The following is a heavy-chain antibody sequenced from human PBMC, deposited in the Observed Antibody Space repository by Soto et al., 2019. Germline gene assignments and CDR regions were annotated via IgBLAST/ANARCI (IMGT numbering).Heavy chain of an antibody. CDR2: IKSKTDGGTT. V-gene: IGHV3-15*07. J-gene: IGHJ6*02. CDR3: TSGWGYQYDFWSGYKYYGMDV. CDR1: GFTFSNAW. D-gene: IGHD3-3*01. Sequence: PGGSLRLSCAASGFTFSNAWMNWVRQAPGKGLEWVGRIKSKTDGGTTDYAAPVKGRFTISRDDSKNTLYLQMNSLKTEDTAVYYCTSGWGYQYDFWSGYKYYGMDVWGQGTTVTVSS.